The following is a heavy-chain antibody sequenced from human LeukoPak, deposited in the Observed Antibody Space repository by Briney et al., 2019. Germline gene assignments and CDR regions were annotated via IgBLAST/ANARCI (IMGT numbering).Heavy chain of an antibody. J-gene: IGHJ5*02. CDR3: ARGLTDIVVVPAAMGGGSWFDP. CDR2: MNPNSGNT. V-gene: IGHV1-8*01. CDR1: GYPFTSYD. D-gene: IGHD2-2*01. Sequence: ASVKVSCKASGYPFTSYDINWVQQATGQGLEWMGWMNPNSGNTGYAQKFQGRVTMTRNTSISTAYMELSSLRSEDTAVYYCARGLTDIVVVPAAMGGGSWFDPWGQGTLVTVSS.